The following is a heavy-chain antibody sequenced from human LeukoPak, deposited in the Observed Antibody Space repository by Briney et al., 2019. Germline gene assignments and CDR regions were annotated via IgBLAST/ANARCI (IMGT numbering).Heavy chain of an antibody. J-gene: IGHJ4*02. Sequence: GGSLRLSCAASGFTFSSYAMSWVRQAPGKGLEWVANIKQDGSEKYYVDSVKGRFTISRDNSKNTLYLQMNSLRAEDTAVYYCAKGLTNGVPEWGQGTLVTVSS. CDR2: IKQDGSEK. CDR3: AKGLTNGVPE. CDR1: GFTFSSYA. V-gene: IGHV3-7*01. D-gene: IGHD2-8*01.